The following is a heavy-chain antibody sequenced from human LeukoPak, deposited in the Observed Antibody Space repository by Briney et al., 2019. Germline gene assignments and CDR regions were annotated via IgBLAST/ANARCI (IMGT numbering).Heavy chain of an antibody. CDR2: IIPILGTA. D-gene: IGHD6-19*01. Sequence: SVKVSCKASGYTFTSYGISWVRQAPGQGLEWMGRIIPILGTANYAQKFQGRVTITADKSTSTAYMELSSLRSEDTAVYYCANSPHPGSSGWFRQPWDLNDQDNWFDPWGQGTLVTVSS. V-gene: IGHV1-69*04. CDR1: GYTFTSYG. J-gene: IGHJ5*02. CDR3: ANSPHPGSSGWFRQPWDLNDQDNWFDP.